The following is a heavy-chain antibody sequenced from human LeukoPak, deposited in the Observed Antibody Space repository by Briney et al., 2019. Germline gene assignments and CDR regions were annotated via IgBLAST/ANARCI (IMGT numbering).Heavy chain of an antibody. J-gene: IGHJ4*01. Sequence: SETLSLTCTVSGGSFSINNYYWTWIRQPPGKGLEWIGSIYYDGSTYYYPSLKSRVTISADTSKSQFSLKLSSVTAADTAVYYCARLGSTGSYGDYWGHGTLVTVSS. CDR1: GGSFSINNYY. V-gene: IGHV4-39*01. CDR2: IYYDGST. CDR3: ARLGSTGSYGDY. D-gene: IGHD6-19*01.